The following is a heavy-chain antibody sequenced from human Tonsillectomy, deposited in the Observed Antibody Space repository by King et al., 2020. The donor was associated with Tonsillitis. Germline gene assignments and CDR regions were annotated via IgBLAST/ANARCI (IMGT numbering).Heavy chain of an antibody. Sequence: VQLVESGGDLVQPGGSLRLSCAASGFTFSGYAMSWVRQAPGKGLEWVSAISGSGGSTFYADSVRGRFTISRDNSKTTLYLHMSSLRADDTAVYYCAKDLPVYDDYVGNRFDNWGQGTLVIVSS. V-gene: IGHV3-23*04. J-gene: IGHJ4*02. D-gene: IGHD4-23*01. CDR1: GFTFSGYA. CDR3: AKDLPVYDDYVGNRFDN. CDR2: ISGSGGST.